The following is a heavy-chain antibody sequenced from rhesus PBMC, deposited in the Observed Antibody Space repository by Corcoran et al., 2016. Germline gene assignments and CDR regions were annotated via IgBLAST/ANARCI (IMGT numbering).Heavy chain of an antibody. D-gene: IGHD6-31*01. V-gene: IGHV4-165*01. Sequence: QVQLQESGPAVVKPSETLSLTCAVSGGSFSGYYWGWIRQPPGKGLEWIGYISGSTGSTDYNPSLKSRVTFSTDTSKNQFSLKLSSVTAADTAVYYCARRARSSGWYFDYWGQGVLVTVSS. CDR1: GGSFSGYY. J-gene: IGHJ4*01. CDR2: ISGSTGST. CDR3: ARRARSSGWYFDY.